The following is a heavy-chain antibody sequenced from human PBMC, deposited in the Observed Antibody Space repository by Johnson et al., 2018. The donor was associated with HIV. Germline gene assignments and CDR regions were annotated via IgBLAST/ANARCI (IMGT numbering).Heavy chain of an antibody. V-gene: IGHV3-9*01. CDR3: ARGGTYSSSWSDAFHI. J-gene: IGHJ3*02. CDR2: ISWNSDDI. Sequence: QLEESGGALVQPGRSLRLSCVASGFTFEDYAMYWVRQAPGKGLEWVSGISWNSDDIDYADSVKGRFTISRDNAKNSLYLQMNTLRPEDTALYYCARGGTYSSSWSDAFHIWGQGTMVTVSS. CDR1: GFTFEDYA. D-gene: IGHD6-13*01.